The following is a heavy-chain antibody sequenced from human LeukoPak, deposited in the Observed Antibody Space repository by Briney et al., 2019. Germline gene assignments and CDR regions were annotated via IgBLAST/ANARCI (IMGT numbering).Heavy chain of an antibody. Sequence: GGSLRLSCAASGFTFSDYYMSWVRQAPGKGLEWVSTISGSGGSTYYADSVKGRFTISRDNSKNTLYVQMNSLRAEDTAVYYCAKDRYDSSGYPVPVDYWGQGTLVTVSS. CDR3: AKDRYDSSGYPVPVDY. CDR1: GFTFSDYY. J-gene: IGHJ4*02. V-gene: IGHV3-23*01. D-gene: IGHD3-22*01. CDR2: ISGSGGST.